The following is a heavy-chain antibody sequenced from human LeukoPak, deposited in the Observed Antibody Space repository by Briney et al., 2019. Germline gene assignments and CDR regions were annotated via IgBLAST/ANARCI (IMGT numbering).Heavy chain of an antibody. CDR1: GGSFSAYY. Sequence: SETLSLTCAVYGGSFSAYYWSWIRQSPGKGLQWIAEVNHRGDTNYNPSVKGRVTISVDTSKNQFSLKVTSLTAADTAVYYCARGPPISETGYLDYWGQGTLVTVSS. V-gene: IGHV4-34*01. J-gene: IGHJ4*03. D-gene: IGHD1-1*01. CDR3: ARGPPISETGYLDY. CDR2: VNHRGDT.